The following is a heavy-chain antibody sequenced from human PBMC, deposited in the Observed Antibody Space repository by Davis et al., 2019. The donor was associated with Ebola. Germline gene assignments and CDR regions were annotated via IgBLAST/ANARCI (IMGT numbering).Heavy chain of an antibody. CDR3: ARGPTYYYGMDV. Sequence: SETLSLTCTVSGGSISSSNYYWGWIRQPPGKGLEWIGSIYYSGNTYSNPSLKSRVTISVDTSKNQFSLKLSSVTAADTAVYYCARGPTYYYGMDVWGQGTTVTVSS. V-gene: IGHV4-39*01. CDR2: IYYSGNT. CDR1: GGSISSSNYY. J-gene: IGHJ6*02.